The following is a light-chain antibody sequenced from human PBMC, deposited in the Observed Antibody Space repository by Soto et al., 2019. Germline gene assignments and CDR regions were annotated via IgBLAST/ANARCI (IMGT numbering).Light chain of an antibody. CDR2: TNN. V-gene: IGLV1-44*01. CDR3: ATWDDSLSAWV. CDR1: SSNIGNNA. J-gene: IGLJ3*02. Sequence: QSVLTQPPSASGTPGQRVTFSCSGSSSNIGNNAVNWYQQLPGTAPKLLIYTNNQRPSGVPDRFSGSKSGTSASLAIRGLQSEDEADYYCATWDDSLSAWVFGGGTKVTV.